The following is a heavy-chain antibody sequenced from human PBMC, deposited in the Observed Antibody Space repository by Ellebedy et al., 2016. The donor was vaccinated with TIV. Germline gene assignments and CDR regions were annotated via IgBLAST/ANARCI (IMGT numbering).Heavy chain of an antibody. V-gene: IGHV3-23*01. Sequence: PGGSLRLSCAASGFTFASYAMSWVRQAPGKGLEWVSIITGSGGSLYYADSVKGRFTISRDNSKNTLHLQMDSLRAEDTAIYYCARDPNWGSIDSWGQGNLVTVSS. CDR2: ITGSGGSL. CDR1: GFTFASYA. J-gene: IGHJ4*02. CDR3: ARDPNWGSIDS. D-gene: IGHD7-27*01.